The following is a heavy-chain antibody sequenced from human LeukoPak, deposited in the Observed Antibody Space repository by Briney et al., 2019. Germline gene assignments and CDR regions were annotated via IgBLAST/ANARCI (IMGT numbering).Heavy chain of an antibody. CDR2: IYYSGST. J-gene: IGHJ4*02. D-gene: IGHD3-3*01. Sequence: SETLSLTCTVSGGSISSGAYYWSWIRQPPGKGLEWIGYIYYSGSTYYNPSLKSRVTISVDTSKNQFSLKLSSVTAADTAVYYCARLWGPSYDFWSGYYTGLDYWGQGTLVTVSS. V-gene: IGHV4-30-4*08. CDR3: ARLWGPSYDFWSGYYTGLDY. CDR1: GGSISSGAYY.